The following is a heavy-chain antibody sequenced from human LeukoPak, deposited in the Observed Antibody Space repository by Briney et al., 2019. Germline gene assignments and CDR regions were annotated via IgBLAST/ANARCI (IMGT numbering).Heavy chain of an antibody. Sequence: GESLKISCKGSGYSFTSYWIGWVRQMPGKGLEWRGIIYPGDSDTRYSPSFQGQVTISADKSTSTAYLQWSSLKASDTAMYYCARLYYGSGRDKNWFDPWGQGTLVTVSS. D-gene: IGHD3-10*01. J-gene: IGHJ5*02. V-gene: IGHV5-51*01. CDR3: ARLYYGSGRDKNWFDP. CDR1: GYSFTSYW. CDR2: IYPGDSDT.